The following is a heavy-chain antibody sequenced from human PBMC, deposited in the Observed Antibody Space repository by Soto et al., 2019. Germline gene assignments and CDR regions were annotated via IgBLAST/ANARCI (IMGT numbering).Heavy chain of an antibody. CDR1: GYTLTELS. Sequence: ASVKVSCKVSGYTLTELSMHWVRQAPGKGLEWMGGFDPEDGETIYAQKFQGRVTMTEDTSTDTAYMELSSLRSGDTAVYYCARGGYSSTWSNLLDRSGLDVWGQGTTVTVSS. CDR3: ARGGYSSTWSNLLDRSGLDV. D-gene: IGHD6-13*01. CDR2: FDPEDGET. V-gene: IGHV1-24*01. J-gene: IGHJ6*02.